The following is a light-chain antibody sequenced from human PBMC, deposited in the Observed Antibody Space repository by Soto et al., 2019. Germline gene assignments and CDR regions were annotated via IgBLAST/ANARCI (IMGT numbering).Light chain of an antibody. V-gene: IGKV3-20*01. CDR3: QQYGSSPPYT. J-gene: IGKJ2*01. CDR2: GSS. Sequence: EVVLTQSPGTLSLSPGERATLSCRASQSVSNNYFAWFQQKPGQAPRLLIFGSSARSTGIPDRFSGSVSGPHFTITISRLEPEDFAVYYCQQYGSSPPYTFGQGTKREIK. CDR1: QSVSNNY.